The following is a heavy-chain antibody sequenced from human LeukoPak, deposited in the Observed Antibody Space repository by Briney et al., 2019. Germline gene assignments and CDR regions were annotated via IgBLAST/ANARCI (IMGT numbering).Heavy chain of an antibody. Sequence: PGGSLRLSCAASGFTFSSYAMSWVRQAPGKGLEWVAVISYDGSNKYYADSVKGRFTISRDNSKNTLYLQMNSLRAEDTAVYYCARDSEAAGIKYYYYMDVWGKGTTVTVSS. CDR2: ISYDGSNK. J-gene: IGHJ6*03. CDR3: ARDSEAAGIKYYYYMDV. D-gene: IGHD6-13*01. CDR1: GFTFSSYA. V-gene: IGHV3-30*04.